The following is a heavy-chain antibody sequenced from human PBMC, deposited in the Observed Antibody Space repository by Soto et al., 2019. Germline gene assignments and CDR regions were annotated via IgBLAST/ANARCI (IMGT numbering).Heavy chain of an antibody. J-gene: IGHJ6*02. CDR3: ARGILPSTNYYYGMDV. D-gene: IGHD1-1*01. CDR2: ISSSSSTI. V-gene: IGHV3-48*02. Sequence: GGSLRLSCAASGFTFSSYSMNWVRQAPGKGLEWVSYISSSSSTIYYADSVKGRFTISRDNAKNSLYLQMNSLRDEDTAVYYCARGILPSTNYYYGMDVWGQGTTVTVSS. CDR1: GFTFSSYS.